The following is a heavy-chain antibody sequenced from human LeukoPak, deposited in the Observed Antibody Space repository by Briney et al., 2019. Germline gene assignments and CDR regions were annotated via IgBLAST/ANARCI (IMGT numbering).Heavy chain of an antibody. CDR3: GTIAGGF. J-gene: IGHJ4*02. CDR1: GYTFSGYH. D-gene: IGHD3-10*01. Sequence: ASAKVSRKASGYTFSGYHMQWGPQGPRGGIDWIGWINPKSAGTNDAQNFQDRVTMTTDSSISTGYMELSRVRSYGAGVYYGGTIAGGFWGQGTLVTVSS. V-gene: IGHV1-2*02. CDR2: INPKSAGT.